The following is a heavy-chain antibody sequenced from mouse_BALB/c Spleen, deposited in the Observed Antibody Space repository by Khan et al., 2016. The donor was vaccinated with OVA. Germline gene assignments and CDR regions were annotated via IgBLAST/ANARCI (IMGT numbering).Heavy chain of an antibody. Sequence: QVQLQQSGAELVRPGVSVKISCKGSGYTFTDFTMHWVKQSHAKSLEWIGVISTYYGDVTYNQKFKGKATMTVDKSSSTAYMELARLTSEDSAIXYCTRGGGGNRFAYWGQGTLVTVFA. CDR2: ISTYYGDV. V-gene: IGHV1S137*01. CDR1: GYTFTDFT. CDR3: TRGGGGNRFAY. J-gene: IGHJ3*01.